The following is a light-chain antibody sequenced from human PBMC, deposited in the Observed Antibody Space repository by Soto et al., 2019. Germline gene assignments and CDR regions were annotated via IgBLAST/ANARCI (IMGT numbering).Light chain of an antibody. J-gene: IGLJ2*01. CDR2: DVN. V-gene: IGLV2-14*01. CDR3: AAWDDSLNGL. CDR1: SSDVGGYNF. Sequence: QSALTQPASVSGSPGQSITISCTGTSSDVGGYNFVSWYQQHPGKAPKLMIYDVNTRPSGVSNRFSGSKSGNTASLTISGLQAKDEADYYCAAWDDSLNGLFGGGTKLTVL.